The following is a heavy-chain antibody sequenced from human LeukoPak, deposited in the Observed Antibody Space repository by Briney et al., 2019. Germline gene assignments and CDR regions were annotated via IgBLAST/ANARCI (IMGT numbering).Heavy chain of an antibody. CDR1: GGSLALYY. D-gene: IGHD3-10*01. CDR3: ARLYGSVYYYYMDV. CDR2: IYTSGST. J-gene: IGHJ6*03. Sequence: SETLSLTCTVSGGSLALYYWSWIRQPAGKGLEWIGRIYTSGSTNYNPSLKSRVNMSVDTSKNQFSLKLRSVTAADTAVYYCARLYGSVYYYYMDVWGKGTTVTVSS. V-gene: IGHV4-4*07.